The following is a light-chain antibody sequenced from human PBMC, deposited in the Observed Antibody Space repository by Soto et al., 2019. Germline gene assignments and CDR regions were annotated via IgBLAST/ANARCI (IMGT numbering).Light chain of an antibody. J-gene: IGKJ1*01. CDR1: QSVRERY. CDR2: DTS. V-gene: IGKV3-20*01. Sequence: EILLPRSPVARSLSPRDRATLRCRASQSVRERYLAWYQQKPGQAPSLLIYDTSTRATRVPDRFSGSGSGTDFALTISRVEPEDFAIYLCQQYGSSPGTFGQGTKVDI. CDR3: QQYGSSPGT.